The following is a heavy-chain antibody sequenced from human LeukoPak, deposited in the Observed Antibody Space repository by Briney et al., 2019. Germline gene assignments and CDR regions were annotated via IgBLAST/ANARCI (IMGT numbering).Heavy chain of an antibody. Sequence: SETLSLTCTVSGGSISSYYWSWIRQPAGKGLEWIGRIHTSGSTNYNPSLKSRVTISVDTSKNQFSLKLSSVTAADTAVYYCASLGRDGYNSYFDYWGQGTLVTVSS. CDR1: GGSISSYY. J-gene: IGHJ4*02. D-gene: IGHD5-24*01. V-gene: IGHV4-4*07. CDR3: ASLGRDGYNSYFDY. CDR2: IHTSGST.